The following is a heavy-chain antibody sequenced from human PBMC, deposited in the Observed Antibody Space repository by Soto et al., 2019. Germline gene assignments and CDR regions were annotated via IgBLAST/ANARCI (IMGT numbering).Heavy chain of an antibody. CDR2: ISAYNGNT. CDR1: GYTFTSYG. CDR3: ARAHYYDSSGLRRNKMNDAFDI. V-gene: IGHV1-18*04. Sequence: ASVKVSCKASGYTFTSYGISWVRQAPGQGLEWMGWISAYNGNTNYAQKLQGRVTMTTDTSASTAYMELRSLRSDDTAVYYCARAHYYDSSGLRRNKMNDAFDIWGQGTMVTVSS. J-gene: IGHJ3*02. D-gene: IGHD3-22*01.